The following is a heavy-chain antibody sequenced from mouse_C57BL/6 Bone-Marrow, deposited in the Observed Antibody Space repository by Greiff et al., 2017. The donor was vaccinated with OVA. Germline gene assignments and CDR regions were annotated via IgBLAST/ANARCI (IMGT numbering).Heavy chain of an antibody. Sequence: QVQLQQSGPGLVAPSQSLSITCTVSGFSLTSYGVHWVRQPPGKGLEWLVVIWSDGSTTYNSALKSRLSISKDNSKSQVFLKMNSLQTDDTAMYYCARQGRYYYGSSLYAMDYWGQGTSVTVSS. J-gene: IGHJ4*01. V-gene: IGHV2-6-1*01. D-gene: IGHD1-1*01. CDR1: GFSLTSYG. CDR2: IWSDGST. CDR3: ARQGRYYYGSSLYAMDY.